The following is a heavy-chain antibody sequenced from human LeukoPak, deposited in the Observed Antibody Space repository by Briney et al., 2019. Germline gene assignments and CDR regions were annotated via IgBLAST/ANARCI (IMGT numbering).Heavy chain of an antibody. D-gene: IGHD3-22*01. CDR1: GFTISTYA. CDR2: SSGSGDST. J-gene: IGHJ4*02. V-gene: IGHV3-23*01. Sequence: GGPLRLSCAASGFTISTYAVNLVRQAAGKGLEWVSTSSGSGDSTYYADSVKGRFTISRDNSKDTLYLQMSSVRVDDTAVYYCARDRGRYYDSRGFYWGYYFDSWGQGILVTVST. CDR3: ARDRGRYYDSRGFYWGYYFDS.